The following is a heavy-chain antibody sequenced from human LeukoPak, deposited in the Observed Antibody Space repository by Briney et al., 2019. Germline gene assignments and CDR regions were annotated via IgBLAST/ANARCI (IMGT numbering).Heavy chain of an antibody. V-gene: IGHV1-69*04. CDR1: GGTFSSYA. CDR3: ARDGTGNFDP. Sequence: SVEVSCKASGGTFSSYAISWVRQAPGQGLEWMGRIIPILGIANYAQKFQGRVTITADKSTSTAYMELSSLRSEDTAVYYCARDGTGNFDPWGQGTLVTVSS. J-gene: IGHJ5*02. D-gene: IGHD1-26*01. CDR2: IIPILGIA.